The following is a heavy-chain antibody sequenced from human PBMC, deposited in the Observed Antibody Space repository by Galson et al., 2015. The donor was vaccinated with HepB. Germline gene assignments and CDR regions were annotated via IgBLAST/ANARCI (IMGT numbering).Heavy chain of an antibody. CDR3: TRGGSPDAWCSDY. CDR1: GFSVSNYY. D-gene: IGHD2-8*01. Sequence: SLRLSCAASGFSVSNYYMTWVRQAPGKGLEWVSLIYTRDDTQYADSVKGRFAISRDNARNSLYLQMNSLRDEDSGVYYCTRGGSPDAWCSDYWGQGTLVTVSS. CDR2: IYTRDDT. V-gene: IGHV3-66*01. J-gene: IGHJ4*02.